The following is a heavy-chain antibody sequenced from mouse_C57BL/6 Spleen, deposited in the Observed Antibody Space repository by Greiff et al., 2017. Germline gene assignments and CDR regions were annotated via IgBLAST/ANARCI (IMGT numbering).Heavy chain of an antibody. V-gene: IGHV3-6*01. CDR2: ISYDGSN. D-gene: IGHD3-2*02. CDR3: ARAYSSGYGVYAMDY. J-gene: IGHJ4*01. Sequence: EVHLVESGPGLVKPSQSLSLTCSVTGYSITSGYYWNWIRQFPGNKLEWMGYISYDGSNNYNPSLKNRISITRDTSKNQFFLKLNSVTTEDTATYYCARAYSSGYGVYAMDYWGQGISVTVSS. CDR1: GYSITSGYY.